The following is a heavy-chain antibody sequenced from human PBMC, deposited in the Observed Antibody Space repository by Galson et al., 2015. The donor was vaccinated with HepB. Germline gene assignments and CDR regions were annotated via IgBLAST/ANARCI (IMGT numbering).Heavy chain of an antibody. CDR3: ARVQWELRDGMDV. V-gene: IGHV3-48*03. D-gene: IGHD1-26*01. CDR1: GFTFSSYE. Sequence: SLRLSCAASGFTFSSYEMNWVRQAPGKGLEWVSYISSSGSTIYYADSVKGRFTISRDNAKNSLYLQMNSLRAEDTAVYYCARVQWELRDGMDVWGQGTTVTVSS. CDR2: ISSSGSTI. J-gene: IGHJ6*02.